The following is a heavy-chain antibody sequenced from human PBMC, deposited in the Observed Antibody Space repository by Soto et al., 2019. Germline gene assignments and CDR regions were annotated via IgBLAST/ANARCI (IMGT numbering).Heavy chain of an antibody. J-gene: IGHJ4*02. CDR2: IYYSGST. V-gene: IGHV4-59*08. Sequence: SETLSLTCTVSGGSISSYYWSWIRQPPGKGLEWIGYIYYSGSTNYNPSLKSRVTISVDTSKNQFSLKLSSVTAADTAVYYCARHIGLSILYVGFDYWGQGTLVTVSS. CDR1: GGSISSYY. D-gene: IGHD3-3*02. CDR3: ARHIGLSILYVGFDY.